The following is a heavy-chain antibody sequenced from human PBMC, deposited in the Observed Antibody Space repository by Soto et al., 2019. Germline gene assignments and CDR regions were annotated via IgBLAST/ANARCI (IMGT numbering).Heavy chain of an antibody. D-gene: IGHD3-10*01. CDR3: ARRDYYGSGSYYNIPYFDY. CDR2: IYPGDSDT. CDR1: GYSFTTYW. J-gene: IGHJ4*02. V-gene: IGHV5-51*01. Sequence: PGESLKISCKGSGYSFTTYWIGWVRQMPGKGLEWMGIIYPGDSDTRYSPSFQGQVTISADKSISTAYLQWSSLKASDTAMYYCARRDYYGSGSYYNIPYFDYWGQGTLVTVSS.